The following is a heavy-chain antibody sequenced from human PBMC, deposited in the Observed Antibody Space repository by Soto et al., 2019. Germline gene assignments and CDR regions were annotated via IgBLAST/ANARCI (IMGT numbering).Heavy chain of an antibody. Sequence: LRLSCVASGFTFSDYAMIWFRQAPGKGLEWVSGMIGLSGRTYYADSVKGRFTISRDTSKKTLYPQMDNLRVDDTAGYKCAKDALSGDGIWLAKSCAQGILVTV. J-gene: IGHJ5*02. CDR3: AKDALSGDGIWLAKS. CDR2: MIGLSGRT. D-gene: IGHD5-12*01. CDR1: GFTFSDYA. V-gene: IGHV3-23*01.